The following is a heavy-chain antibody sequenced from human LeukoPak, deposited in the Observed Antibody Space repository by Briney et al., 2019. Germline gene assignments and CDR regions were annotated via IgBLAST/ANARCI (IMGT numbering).Heavy chain of an antibody. CDR1: GFTFSSYS. D-gene: IGHD4-17*01. CDR3: ARGHYGDYDAFDI. Sequence: GGSLRLSCAASGFTFSSYSMNWVRQAPGKGLEWVSSISSSSSYIYYADSVKGRFTISRDNAKNSLYLQMNSLRAEDTAVYYCARGHYGDYDAFDIWGQGTMVTVSS. CDR2: ISSSSSYI. J-gene: IGHJ3*02. V-gene: IGHV3-21*01.